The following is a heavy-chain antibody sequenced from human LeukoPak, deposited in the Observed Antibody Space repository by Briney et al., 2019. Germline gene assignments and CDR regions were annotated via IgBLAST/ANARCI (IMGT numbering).Heavy chain of an antibody. CDR2: IRSGGENT. CDR3: AILSWDGRGSFY. V-gene: IGHV3-23*01. J-gene: IGHJ4*02. Sequence: GGSLGLSCAASGFTFSTYSMSWVRQAPGKGLEGVSAIRSGGENTYYADSVRGRFTISRDNSRGTLSLQMNSLRAEDTAVYFCAILSWDGRGSFYWGQGTLVTVSS. D-gene: IGHD2/OR15-2a*01. CDR1: GFTFSTYS.